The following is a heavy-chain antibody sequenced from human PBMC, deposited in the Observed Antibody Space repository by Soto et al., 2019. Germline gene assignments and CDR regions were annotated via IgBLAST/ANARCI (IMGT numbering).Heavy chain of an antibody. CDR3: VKRWWLDF. CDR1: GFSFSTFE. D-gene: IGHD2-15*01. V-gene: IGHV3-23*01. J-gene: IGHJ5*01. Sequence: EVQLLESGGGLVQPGGSLRLSCAASGFSFSTFEMSWVRQAPGRGLEWVSFISDDGSRTYYADAVKGRFTISRDNSKHRLYLQMNSLTAEDTAVYACVKRWWLDFWGQGALVNVCS. CDR2: ISDDGSRT.